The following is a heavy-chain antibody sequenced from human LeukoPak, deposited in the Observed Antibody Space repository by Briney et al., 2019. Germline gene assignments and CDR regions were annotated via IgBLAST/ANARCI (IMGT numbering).Heavy chain of an antibody. CDR3: AREGVSTVTSILVVISFDY. J-gene: IGHJ4*02. V-gene: IGHV3-30*03. CDR2: ISYDGSNK. CDR1: GFTFSSYG. Sequence: PGRSLRLSCAASGFTFSSYGMHWVRQAPGKGLEWVAVISYDGSNKYYADSVKGRFTISRDNAKNSLYLQMNSLRPEDTAIYYCAREGVSTVTSILVVISFDYWGQGALVTVSS. D-gene: IGHD3-22*01.